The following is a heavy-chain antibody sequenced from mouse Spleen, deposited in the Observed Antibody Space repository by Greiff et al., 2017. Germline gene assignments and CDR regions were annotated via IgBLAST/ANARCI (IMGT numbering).Heavy chain of an antibody. Sequence: DVKLVESVAELVRPGASVKLSCTASGFNIKNTYMPWVKQRPEQGLEWIGRIDPANGNTKYAPKFQGKATITADTSSNTAYLQLSSLTSEDTAIYYCARNSNYGYYAMDYWGQGTSVTVSS. CDR2: IDPANGNT. CDR1: GFNIKNTY. D-gene: IGHD2-5*01. V-gene: IGHV14-3*01. J-gene: IGHJ4*01. CDR3: ARNSNYGYYAMDY.